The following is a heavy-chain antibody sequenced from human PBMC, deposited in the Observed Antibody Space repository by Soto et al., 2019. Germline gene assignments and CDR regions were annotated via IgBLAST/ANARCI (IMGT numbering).Heavy chain of an antibody. J-gene: IGHJ6*02. D-gene: IGHD6-13*01. Sequence: KTSETLSLTCAVYGGSFSGYYWSWIRQPPGKGLEWIGEINHSGSINYNPSLKSRVTISVDTSKNQFSLKLSSVTAADTAVYYCARGFSAAAAGTLNYYGMDVWGQGTTVTVSS. CDR1: GGSFSGYY. CDR2: INHSGSI. CDR3: ARGFSAAAAGTLNYYGMDV. V-gene: IGHV4-34*01.